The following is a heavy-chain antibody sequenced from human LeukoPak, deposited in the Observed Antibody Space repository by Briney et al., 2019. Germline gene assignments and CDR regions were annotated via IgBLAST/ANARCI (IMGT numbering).Heavy chain of an antibody. D-gene: IGHD1-26*01. CDR1: GGSISSSSYY. J-gene: IGHJ4*02. Sequence: PSETLSLTCTVSGGSISSSSYYWGWIRQLPGKGLEWIGSLYYSGSTYYNPSLKSRVTISVDTSKNKFSLKLSSVTAADTAVYYCATPSLSLGSFDYWGQGTLVTVSS. V-gene: IGHV4-39*07. CDR2: LYYSGST. CDR3: ATPSLSLGSFDY.